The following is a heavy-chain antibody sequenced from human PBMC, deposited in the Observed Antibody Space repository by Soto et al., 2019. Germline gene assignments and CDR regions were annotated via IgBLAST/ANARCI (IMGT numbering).Heavy chain of an antibody. CDR1: GFTFDDYS. J-gene: IGHJ4*02. CDR2: INWNGGST. D-gene: IGHD6-13*01. Sequence: EVQLVASGGRVVRPGGSLRLSCAASGFTFDDYSMTWVRQTPGKGLEWVSDINWNGGSTGYADSVRGRFTISRDNAKNSLYLQMNSLRAEDTALYYCARLYSSSYFYFDYWGQGTLVTVSS. V-gene: IGHV3-20*04. CDR3: ARLYSSSYFYFDY.